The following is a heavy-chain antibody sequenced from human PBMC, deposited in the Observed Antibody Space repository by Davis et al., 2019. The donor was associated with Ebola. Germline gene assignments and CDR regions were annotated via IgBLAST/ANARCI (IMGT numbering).Heavy chain of an antibody. CDR3: VREVSGSRPFDY. CDR1: GFAFSNYW. Sequence: PGGSLRLSCAASGFAFSNYWMHWVRQVPGKGLVWVSRVYSDGTGTNYADSVKGRFTISRDNTKNMLYLQMNSLRADDTAVYYCVREVSGSRPFDYWGQGTLVTVSS. V-gene: IGHV3-74*01. J-gene: IGHJ4*02. D-gene: IGHD1-26*01. CDR2: VYSDGTGT.